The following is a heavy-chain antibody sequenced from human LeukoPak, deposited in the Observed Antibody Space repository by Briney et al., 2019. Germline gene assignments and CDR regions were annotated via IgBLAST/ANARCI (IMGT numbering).Heavy chain of an antibody. V-gene: IGHV4-4*07. CDR1: GGSISSYY. CDR3: ARDSVVVGIGYYFDY. Sequence: ETLSLTCTVSGGSISSYYRSWIRQPAGKGLEWIGRIYTSGSTNYNPSLKSRVIMSVDTSKNQFSLKLSSVTAADTAVYYCARDSVVVGIGYYFDYWGQGTLVTVSS. J-gene: IGHJ4*02. D-gene: IGHD2-15*01. CDR2: IYTSGST.